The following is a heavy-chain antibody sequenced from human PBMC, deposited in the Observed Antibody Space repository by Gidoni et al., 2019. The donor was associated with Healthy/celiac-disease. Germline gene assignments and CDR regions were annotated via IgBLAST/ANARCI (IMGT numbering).Heavy chain of an antibody. Sequence: EVQLVESGGGLVKPGGSLRRSCAASGFTFSSSSMNWVRQGPGKGLELVSSISSSSSYIYYADSVKGRFTISRDNAKNSLYLQMNSLRAEDTAVYYCAREVERITIFGVVKSWFDPWGQGTLVTVSS. CDR1: GFTFSSSS. J-gene: IGHJ5*02. CDR3: AREVERITIFGVVKSWFDP. V-gene: IGHV3-21*01. D-gene: IGHD3-3*01. CDR2: ISSSSSYI.